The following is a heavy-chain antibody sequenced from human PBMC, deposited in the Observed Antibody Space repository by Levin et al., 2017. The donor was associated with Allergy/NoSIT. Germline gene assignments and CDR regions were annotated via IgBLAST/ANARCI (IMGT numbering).Heavy chain of an antibody. J-gene: IGHJ5*02. D-gene: IGHD1-26*01. V-gene: IGHV3-53*01. CDR3: ASYPSGSHVNH. Sequence: SGESLKISCAASGFTVSSNYMSWVRQAPGKGLEWVSVLYSGGNTYYADSVKGRFTISRDNSKNTVYLQMNSLRAEDTAVYYCASYPSGSHVNHWGQGTLVTVSS. CDR2: LYSGGNT. CDR1: GFTVSSNY.